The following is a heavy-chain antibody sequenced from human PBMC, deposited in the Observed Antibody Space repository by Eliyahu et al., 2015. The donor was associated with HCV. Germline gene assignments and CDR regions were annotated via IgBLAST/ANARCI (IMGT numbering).Heavy chain of an antibody. CDR2: ISWEGNYK. V-gene: IGHV3-30*04. CDR1: GFPFSHYA. J-gene: IGHJ4*02. D-gene: IGHD2-8*02. Sequence: QVQLVESGGGVVQPEXSLRLSCEASGFPFSHYAMXWVRQAPGKGPEGVGLISWEGNYKQYVESVKGRFFISRDNSKSTLYLQMNNLRAEDTAVYFCAREPGYCDGGGACHYLEYWGQGALVTVSS. CDR3: AREPGYCDGGGACHYLEY.